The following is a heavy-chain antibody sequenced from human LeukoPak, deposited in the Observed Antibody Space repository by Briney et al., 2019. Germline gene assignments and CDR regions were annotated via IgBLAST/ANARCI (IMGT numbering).Heavy chain of an antibody. J-gene: IGHJ4*02. CDR3: ASDLNGAGG. CDR2: IKPDGSQK. Sequence: GGSLRLSCATSGLSFSGTWMTWVRQAPGKGLECVANIKPDGSQKYYLDSVKGRFTVCRDNAKNSLYLQMNSLRVEDTAIYFCASDLNGAGGWGQGTLVTVSS. D-gene: IGHD4/OR15-4a*01. CDR1: GLSFSGTW. V-gene: IGHV3-7*01.